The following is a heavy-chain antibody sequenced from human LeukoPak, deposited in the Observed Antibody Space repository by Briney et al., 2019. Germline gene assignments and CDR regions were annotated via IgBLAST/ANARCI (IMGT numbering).Heavy chain of an antibody. CDR1: GYTFTSYG. J-gene: IGHJ1*01. CDR2: ISAYNGNT. Sequence: ASVKVSCKASGYTFTSYGISWVRQAPGQGLEWMGWISAYNGNTNYAQKLQGRVTMTTDTSTSTAYMELRRLRSDDTAVYYCARVLGSSGWYVGHEYFQHWGQGTLVTVSS. CDR3: ARVLGSSGWYVGHEYFQH. D-gene: IGHD6-19*01. V-gene: IGHV1-18*01.